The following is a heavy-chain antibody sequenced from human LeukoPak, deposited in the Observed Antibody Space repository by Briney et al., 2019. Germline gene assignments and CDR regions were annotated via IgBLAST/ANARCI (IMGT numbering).Heavy chain of an antibody. CDR1: GFTFSNAW. J-gene: IGHJ6*02. CDR2: IKSKTDGETT. V-gene: IGHV3-15*01. D-gene: IGHD2-2*01. CDR3: TTQADCSSTSCYGMDV. Sequence: GGSLRLSCAASGFTFSNAWMSWVRQAPGKGLEWVGRIKSKTDGETTDYAAPVKGRFTISRDDSKNTLYLQMNSLKTEDTAVYYCTTQADCSSTSCYGMDVWGQGTTVTVSS.